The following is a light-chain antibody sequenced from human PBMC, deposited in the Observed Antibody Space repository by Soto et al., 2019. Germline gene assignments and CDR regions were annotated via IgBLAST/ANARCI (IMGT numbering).Light chain of an antibody. V-gene: IGKV1-5*01. CDR1: QSISSW. Sequence: DIQMTQSPSTLSASVGDTVTITCRASQSISSWLAWYQQKPGKAPKLLIYDASSLQRGVPSRFSGSGSGTKFTLTISSLQPDDFATYYCQQYNSYSWTFGQGTKVDIK. CDR2: DAS. CDR3: QQYNSYSWT. J-gene: IGKJ1*01.